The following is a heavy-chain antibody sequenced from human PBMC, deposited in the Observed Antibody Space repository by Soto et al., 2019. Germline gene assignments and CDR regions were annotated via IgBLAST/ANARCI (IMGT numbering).Heavy chain of an antibody. V-gene: IGHV3-30*18. CDR1: GFAFTEYG. CDR2: ISYDGVNK. CDR3: AKDGETYGNFAYSFDY. J-gene: IGHJ4*02. D-gene: IGHD2-21*01. Sequence: QVQLVESGGGVVQPGRSLRLSCAASGFAFTEYGMHWVRQTHGKGLEWVALISYDGVNKYYADSVKGRFTISRVNSKNTLYLQMASLRPEDTAAYYWAKDGETYGNFAYSFDYWGQGALVTVSS.